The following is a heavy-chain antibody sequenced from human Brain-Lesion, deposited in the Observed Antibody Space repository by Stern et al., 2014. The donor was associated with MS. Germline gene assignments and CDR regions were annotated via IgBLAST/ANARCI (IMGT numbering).Heavy chain of an antibody. J-gene: IGHJ6*02. Sequence: VQLVQSGAEVKKPGASVKVSCKTSGYIFTGYYIHWVRQAPGQGLEWMAWSNPNTGATKYAQKVQGRVTMSRDTSISTAYVELSSLTSDDTAVYYCARDQRGITIFGVVTDYYYLGMDVWGQGTTVTVSS. CDR1: GYIFTGYY. V-gene: IGHV1-2*02. CDR2: SNPNTGAT. D-gene: IGHD3-3*01. CDR3: ARDQRGITIFGVVTDYYYLGMDV.